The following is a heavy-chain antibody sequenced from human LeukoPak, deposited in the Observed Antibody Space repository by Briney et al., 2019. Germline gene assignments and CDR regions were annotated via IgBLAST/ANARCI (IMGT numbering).Heavy chain of an antibody. J-gene: IGHJ4*02. CDR2: IYYSGST. CDR1: GGSISSYY. Sequence: SETLSLTCTVSGGSISSYYWSWIRQPPGEGVEGIGYIYYSGSTNYNPPLKSRVTISIDTYTHQFPLKLSSVTAADTAVYYCASGGVEMATIWYYWGQGTLVTVSS. D-gene: IGHD5-24*01. V-gene: IGHV4-59*12. CDR3: ASGGVEMATIWYY.